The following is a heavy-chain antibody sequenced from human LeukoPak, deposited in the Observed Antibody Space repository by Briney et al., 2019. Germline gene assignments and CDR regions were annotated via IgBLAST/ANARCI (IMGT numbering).Heavy chain of an antibody. V-gene: IGHV3-30*18. CDR3: AKSVSYNVHYFDY. Sequence: GRSLRLSCAASGFTFTSYGMHWVRQAPGKGLEWLAVTSYDGSSIDYADSVKGRLTVSRDNSKNTLYLLMNSLRPEDTAVYYCAKSVSYNVHYFDYWGQGTLVTVSS. CDR1: GFTFTSYG. D-gene: IGHD3-10*01. J-gene: IGHJ4*02. CDR2: TSYDGSSI.